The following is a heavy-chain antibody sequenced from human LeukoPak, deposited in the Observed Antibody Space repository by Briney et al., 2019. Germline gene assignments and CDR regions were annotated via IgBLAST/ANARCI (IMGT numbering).Heavy chain of an antibody. Sequence: ASVKVSCKASGYTFTSYAMHWVRQAPGQRLEWMGWINAGNGNTKYSQEFQGRVAITRDTSASTAYMELSSLRAEDTALYYCAKDIRPPGSNIAAAGYFDYWGQGTLVTVSS. V-gene: IGHV1-3*03. CDR3: AKDIRPPGSNIAAAGYFDY. J-gene: IGHJ4*02. CDR1: GYTFTSYA. CDR2: INAGNGNT. D-gene: IGHD6-13*01.